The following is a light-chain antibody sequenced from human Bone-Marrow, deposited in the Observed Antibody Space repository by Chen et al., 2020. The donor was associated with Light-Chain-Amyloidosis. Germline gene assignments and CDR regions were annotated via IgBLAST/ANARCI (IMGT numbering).Light chain of an antibody. J-gene: IGKJ3*01. CDR3: HQSSDFPIT. Sequence: EIVLTQSPDFQSVTPKDTVTITCRASQSIGSSLHWYQQKPGQSPKLVVKYTSQSVSGVPSRFSGRGSATHFTLTINSLECEDAATYYCHQSSDFPITFGPGTKVDIK. CDR2: YTS. V-gene: IGKV6-21*01. CDR1: QSIGSS.